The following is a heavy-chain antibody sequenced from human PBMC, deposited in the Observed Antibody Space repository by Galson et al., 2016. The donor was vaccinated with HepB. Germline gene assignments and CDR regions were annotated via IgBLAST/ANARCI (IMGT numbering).Heavy chain of an antibody. CDR3: ARRYSIQGGFDP. Sequence: QSGAEVKKPGESLKISCKGSGYSFSNDWIGWVRQMPGKGLEWMGIIYPGDSDTRYSPSFQGQVTISAGKSISTAYLQWRSLKASDNAMYYCARRYSIQGGFDPWGQGTLVTVSS. CDR1: GYSFSNDW. D-gene: IGHD5-12*01. V-gene: IGHV5-51*03. J-gene: IGHJ5*02. CDR2: IYPGDSDT.